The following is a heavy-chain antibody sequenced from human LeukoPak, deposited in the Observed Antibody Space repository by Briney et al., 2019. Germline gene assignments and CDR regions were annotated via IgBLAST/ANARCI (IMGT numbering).Heavy chain of an antibody. CDR1: GFTFRSYS. CDR3: ARDGRYYYDSSDY. D-gene: IGHD3-22*01. V-gene: IGHV3-48*04. Sequence: GGSLRLSCAASGFTFRSYSMNWVRQAPGKGLEWVSYISSSGGTIYYADSVKGRFTISRDNAKNSLYLQMNSLRAEDTAVYYCARDGRYYYDSSDYWGQGTLVTVSS. CDR2: ISSSGGTI. J-gene: IGHJ4*02.